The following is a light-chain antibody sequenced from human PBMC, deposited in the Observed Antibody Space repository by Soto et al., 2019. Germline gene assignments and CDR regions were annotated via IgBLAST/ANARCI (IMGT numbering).Light chain of an antibody. V-gene: IGKV1D-12*01. CDR3: QQASSFPRT. J-gene: IGKJ5*01. CDR1: QGISSW. CDR2: AAS. Sequence: DIQMTQSPSSVSASVGDRVTITCRERQGISSWLAWYQQKPGKAPKLLIYAASSLQSGVPSRFSGSASGTYVTVTIRGLQPEGVATYYCQQASSFPRTFGQGTRLEIK.